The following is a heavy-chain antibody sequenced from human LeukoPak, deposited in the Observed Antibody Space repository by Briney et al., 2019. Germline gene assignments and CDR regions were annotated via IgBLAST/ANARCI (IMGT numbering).Heavy chain of an antibody. Sequence: PGGSLRLSCVASGFTFGKYWMTWVRQAPGKGLEWVSILGGLSESVYYPDSVKGRFTVSRDNSKDTLYLEINSLRGEDAATYYCARRWLGDPYGMDVWGQGTTVTVSS. CDR2: LGGLSESV. J-gene: IGHJ6*02. V-gene: IGHV3-23*01. CDR1: GFTFGKYW. CDR3: ARRWLGDPYGMDV. D-gene: IGHD3-10*01.